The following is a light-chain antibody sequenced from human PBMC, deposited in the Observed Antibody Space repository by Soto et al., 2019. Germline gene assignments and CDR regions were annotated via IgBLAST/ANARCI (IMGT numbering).Light chain of an antibody. CDR1: SSDIGTYKY. J-gene: IGLJ1*01. CDR2: DVS. V-gene: IGLV2-14*03. CDR3: CAYTSNITPFV. Sequence: QSVLTQPASGSGSPGQSITISCTGTSSDIGTYKYVSWYQHHPGKAPKLMIYDVSNRPSGVSNRFSGSKSGNTASLTISGLQAEDEADYYCCAYTSNITPFVFGTGTKVTVL.